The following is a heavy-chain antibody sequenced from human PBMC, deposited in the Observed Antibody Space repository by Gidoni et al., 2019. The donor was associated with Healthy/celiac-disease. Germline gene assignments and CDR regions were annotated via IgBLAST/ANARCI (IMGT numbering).Heavy chain of an antibody. D-gene: IGHD6-19*01. CDR1: GYTCTSYY. CDR3: AREQQWLGPFDY. CDR2: INPSCGST. V-gene: IGHV1-46*01. J-gene: IGHJ4*02. Sequence: QVQLVQSGAGVKKPGASVKGSCKASGYTCTSYYLHWVRQATGEGLEWMGIINPSCGSTSYAQKFQGTVTMTRDTSTSTVYMELSSLRSEDTAVYYCAREQQWLGPFDYWGQGTLVTVSS.